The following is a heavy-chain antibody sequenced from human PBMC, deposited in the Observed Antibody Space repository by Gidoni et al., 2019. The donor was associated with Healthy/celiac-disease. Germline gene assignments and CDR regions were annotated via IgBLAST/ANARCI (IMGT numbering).Heavy chain of an antibody. CDR1: GGPISSGGYS. CDR3: ARAGGRISARFRFDY. CDR2: IYHSGST. J-gene: IGHJ4*02. Sequence: QLQRQEPDSGLERPTQAMPLTCSVSGGPISSGGYSWSWIRQPPGQGLEWLGYIYHSGSTYSNPSLKSRVTISVDRFKSQFSLKLSSVTAADTAVYYFARAGGRISARFRFDYWGQGTLVTVSS. D-gene: IGHD6-6*01. V-gene: IGHV4-30-2*01.